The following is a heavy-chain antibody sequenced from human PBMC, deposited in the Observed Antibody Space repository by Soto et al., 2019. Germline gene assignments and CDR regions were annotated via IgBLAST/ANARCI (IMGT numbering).Heavy chain of an antibody. V-gene: IGHV1-8*01. CDR1: GYTFTSYD. J-gene: IGHJ6*03. D-gene: IGHD2-2*01. CDR2: MNPNSGNT. CDR3: ARGPYRYCSSTSCYPYYYYYMDV. Sequence: ASVKVSCKASGYTFTSYDINWVRQATGQGLEWMGWMNPNSGNTGYAQKFQGRVTMTRNTSISTAYMELSSLRSEDTAVYYCARGPYRYCSSTSCYPYYYYYMDVWGKGTTVTVSS.